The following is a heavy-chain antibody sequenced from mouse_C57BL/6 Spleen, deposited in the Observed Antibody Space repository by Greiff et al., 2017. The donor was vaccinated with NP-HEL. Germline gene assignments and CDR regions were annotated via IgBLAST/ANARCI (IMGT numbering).Heavy chain of an antibody. CDR3: ARTSYYSNLFDY. V-gene: IGHV1-61*01. D-gene: IGHD2-5*01. Sequence: VQLQQPGAELVRPGSSVKLSCKASGYTFTSYWMDWVKQRPGQGLEWIGNIYPSDSETHYNQKFKDKATLTVDKSSSTAYMQLSSLTSEDSAVYYCARTSYYSNLFDYWGQGTTLTVSS. CDR2: IYPSDSET. J-gene: IGHJ2*01. CDR1: GYTFTSYW.